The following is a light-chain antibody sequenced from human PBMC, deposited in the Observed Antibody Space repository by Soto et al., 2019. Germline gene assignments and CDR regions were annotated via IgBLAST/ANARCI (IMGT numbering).Light chain of an antibody. J-gene: IGKJ2*01. CDR2: GAS. CDR1: QSISSD. CDR3: QRTYSAPYT. Sequence: EIVMTQSPATLSVSPGERATLSCRASQSISSDLAWYQQKPGQAPRLLIYGASTRATGIPARFSGSGSGTEFTLTINSLQPEDFATYYCQRTYSAPYTFGQGTKVDIK. V-gene: IGKV3-15*01.